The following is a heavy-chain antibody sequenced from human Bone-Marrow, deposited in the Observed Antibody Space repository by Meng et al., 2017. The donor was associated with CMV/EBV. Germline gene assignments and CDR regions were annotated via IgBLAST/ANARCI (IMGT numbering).Heavy chain of an antibody. Sequence: GESLKISCAASGFTFSSYWMSWVRQAPGKGLEWVANIKQDGSEKYYVDSVKGRFTISRDNAKNSLYLQMNSLRAEDTAVHYCARVYDFWSGSASFDYWGQGTLVTVSS. J-gene: IGHJ4*02. CDR1: GFTFSSYW. V-gene: IGHV3-7*01. CDR3: ARVYDFWSGSASFDY. CDR2: IKQDGSEK. D-gene: IGHD3-3*01.